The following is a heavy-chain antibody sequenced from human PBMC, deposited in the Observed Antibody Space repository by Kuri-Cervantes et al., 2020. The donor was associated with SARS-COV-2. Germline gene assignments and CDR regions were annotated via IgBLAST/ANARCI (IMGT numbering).Heavy chain of an antibody. Sequence: SETLSLTCAVDGGSFSGYYWSWIRQPPGKGLEWIGEINHSGSTNYNPSLKSRVTISVDTSKNQFSLKLSSVTAADTAVYYCARARGWVGATKPFDYWGQGTLVTVSS. V-gene: IGHV4-34*01. CDR2: INHSGST. CDR1: GGSFSGYY. CDR3: ARARGWVGATKPFDY. J-gene: IGHJ4*02. D-gene: IGHD1-26*01.